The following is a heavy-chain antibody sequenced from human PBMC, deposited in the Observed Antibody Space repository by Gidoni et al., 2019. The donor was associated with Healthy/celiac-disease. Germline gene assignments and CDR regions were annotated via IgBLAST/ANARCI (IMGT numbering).Heavy chain of an antibody. J-gene: IGHJ4*02. D-gene: IGHD3-10*01. CDR1: GFTFSSYG. Sequence: QVQLVESGGGVVQPGRSLSLSCAASGFTFSSYGMHWVRQAPGKGLEWVAVIWYDGSNKYYADSVKGRFTISRDNSKNTLYLQMNSLRAEDTAVYYCARAYYYGSGSLTYYFDYWGQGTLVTVSS. CDR2: IWYDGSNK. CDR3: ARAYYYGSGSLTYYFDY. V-gene: IGHV3-33*01.